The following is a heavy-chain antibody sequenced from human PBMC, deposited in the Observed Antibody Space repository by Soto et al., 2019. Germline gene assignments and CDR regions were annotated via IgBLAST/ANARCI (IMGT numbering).Heavy chain of an antibody. J-gene: IGHJ5*02. CDR3: ARALWFGELPFVPLDP. D-gene: IGHD3-10*01. CDR1: GFTFSSYG. Sequence: QVQLVESGGGVVQPGRSLRLSCAASGFTFSSYGMHWVRQAPGKGLEWVAVIWYDGSNKYYADSVKGRFTISRDNSKNALYLQMNSLRVEDTAVYYCARALWFGELPFVPLDPWGQGTLVTVSS. CDR2: IWYDGSNK. V-gene: IGHV3-33*01.